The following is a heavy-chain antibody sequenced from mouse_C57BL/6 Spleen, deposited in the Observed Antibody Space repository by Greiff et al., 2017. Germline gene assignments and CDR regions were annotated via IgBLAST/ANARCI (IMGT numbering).Heavy chain of an antibody. V-gene: IGHV1-55*01. CDR3: ARWRYYGSSYYFDY. D-gene: IGHD1-1*01. J-gene: IGHJ2*01. Sequence: QVQLQPPGAELVKPGASVKMTCKASGYTFTSYWITWVKQRPGQGLEWIGDIYPGSGSTNYNEKFKSKATLTVDTSSSTAYMQLSSLTSEDSAVYYCARWRYYGSSYYFDYWGQGTTLTVSS. CDR2: IYPGSGST. CDR1: GYTFTSYW.